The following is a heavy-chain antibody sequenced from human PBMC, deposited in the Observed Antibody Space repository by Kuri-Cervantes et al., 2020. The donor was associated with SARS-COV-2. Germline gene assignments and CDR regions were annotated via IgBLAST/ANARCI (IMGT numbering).Heavy chain of an antibody. J-gene: IGHJ4*02. CDR2: IYYSGST. CDR1: GYSISSGYY. V-gene: IGHV4-38-2*02. Sequence: GSLRLSCTVSGYSISSGYYWGWIRQPPGKGLEWIGSIYYSGSTYYNPSLKSRVTISVDTSKNQFSLKLSSVTAADTAVYYCARRVSVATIKFDYWGQGTLVTVSS. D-gene: IGHD5-12*01. CDR3: ARRVSVATIKFDY.